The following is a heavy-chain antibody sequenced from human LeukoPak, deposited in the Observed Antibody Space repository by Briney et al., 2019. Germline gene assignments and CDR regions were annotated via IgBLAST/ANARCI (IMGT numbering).Heavy chain of an antibody. CDR3: ARGFLDPSERRIPYYYGMDV. J-gene: IGHJ6*02. CDR1: GFTFSSYG. Sequence: GGSLRLSCAASGFTFSSYGMHWVRQAPGKGLEWVAVIWYDGSNKYYADSVKGRFTISRDNSKNTLYLQMNSLRAEDTAAYYCARGFLDPSERRIPYYYGMDVWGQGTTVTVSS. V-gene: IGHV3-33*01. CDR2: IWYDGSNK. D-gene: IGHD1-1*01.